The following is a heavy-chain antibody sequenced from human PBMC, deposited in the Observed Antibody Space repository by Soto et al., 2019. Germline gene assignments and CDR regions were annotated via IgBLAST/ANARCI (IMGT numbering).Heavy chain of an antibody. CDR1: GFTFSSYA. Sequence: HPGGSVRLSCAASGFTFSSYAMSWVRQAPGKGLEWVSAISGSGGSTYYADSVKGRFTISRDNSKNTLYLQMNSLRAEDTAVYYCAISNWGIYYYYGMDVWGQGTTVTVAS. D-gene: IGHD7-27*01. CDR2: ISGSGGST. CDR3: AISNWGIYYYYGMDV. V-gene: IGHV3-23*01. J-gene: IGHJ6*02.